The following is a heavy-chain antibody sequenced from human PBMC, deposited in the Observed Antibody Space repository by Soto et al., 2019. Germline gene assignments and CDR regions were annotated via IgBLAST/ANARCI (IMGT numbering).Heavy chain of an antibody. J-gene: IGHJ6*02. CDR1: GGSISSYY. Sequence: QVQLQESGPGLVKPSETMSLSCTVSGGSISSYYWSWFRQSPGKRMEWIGYVHHSWGSSYNPSLQSRVAISLDPSKSQFSLKVTSVTATDTAVYYXARQGFGPLHGLVDVWGQGTTVTVSS. CDR2: VHHSWGS. CDR3: ARQGFGPLHGLVDV. D-gene: IGHD3-10*01. V-gene: IGHV4-59*08.